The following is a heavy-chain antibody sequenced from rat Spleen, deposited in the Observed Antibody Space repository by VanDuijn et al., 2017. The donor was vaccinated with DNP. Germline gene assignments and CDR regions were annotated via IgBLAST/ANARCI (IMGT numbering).Heavy chain of an antibody. V-gene: IGHV5-31*01. D-gene: IGHD1-11*01. CDR1: GFIFSNYW. CDR2: ITNTGDST. Sequence: EVQLVESGGGPVQPGRSLKVSCVASGFIFSNYWMTWIRQAPGKGLEWVASITNTGDSTYYSDSVKGRFTISRNNAKSTLYLQMGSLRSEDTATYYCTRHPTHSYFDYWGQGVMVTVSS. CDR3: TRHPTHSYFDY. J-gene: IGHJ2*01.